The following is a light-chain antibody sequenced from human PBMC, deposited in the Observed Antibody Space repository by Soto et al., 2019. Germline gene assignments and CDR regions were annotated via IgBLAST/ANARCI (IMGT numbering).Light chain of an antibody. CDR1: QSVSSSY. CDR3: RQYGSSLT. J-gene: IGKJ5*01. CDR2: GAS. Sequence: EIVLTQSPGTLSLSPGQRGALSCRASQSVSSSYLTWYQQKPGQAPRLLIYGASSRATGIPDRFSDSGSGTDFTLTISRLEPGDFAVYYCRQYGSSLTFGQGTRLEIK. V-gene: IGKV3-20*01.